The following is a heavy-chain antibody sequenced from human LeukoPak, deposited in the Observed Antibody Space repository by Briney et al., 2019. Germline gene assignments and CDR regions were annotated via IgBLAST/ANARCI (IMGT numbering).Heavy chain of an antibody. CDR3: ARGLCSGGSCYSPWY. J-gene: IGHJ4*02. CDR1: GFTFSNYG. Sequence: GGSLRLSCAASGFTFSNYGVSWVRQAPGKGLEWVSGIRSAVDTTHYADSVKGRFTISRDNSKNTLYLQMNSLRAEDTAVYYCARGLCSGGSCYSPWYWGQGTLVTVSS. CDR2: IRSAVDTT. D-gene: IGHD2-15*01. V-gene: IGHV3-23*01.